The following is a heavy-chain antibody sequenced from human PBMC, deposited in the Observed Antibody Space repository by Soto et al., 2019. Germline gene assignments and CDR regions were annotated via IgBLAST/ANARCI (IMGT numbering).Heavy chain of an antibody. CDR3: ARGQGAAAGTDYYYYGMDV. Sequence: QVQLVQSGAEVKKPGSSVKVSCKASGGTFSSYTISWVRQAPGQGLEWMGRIIPILGIANYAQKFQGRVTITADKSTSTAYMELSSLGSEDTAVYYCARGQGAAAGTDYYYYGMDVWGQGTTVTVSS. CDR1: GGTFSSYT. J-gene: IGHJ6*02. V-gene: IGHV1-69*02. CDR2: IIPILGIA. D-gene: IGHD6-13*01.